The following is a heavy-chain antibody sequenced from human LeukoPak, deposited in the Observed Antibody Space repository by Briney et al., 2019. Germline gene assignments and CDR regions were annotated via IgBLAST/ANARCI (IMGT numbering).Heavy chain of an antibody. Sequence: SVKVSCKASGGTFSSYAISWGRQAPGQGIEWVGGSIPIFGTANYAQQFQGRVTITAGKSTSAAYVELSSLRSDDTAVYYCARSREGYCSGGGCYSLDYWGHGTLVTGSS. CDR1: GGTFSSYA. J-gene: IGHJ4*01. CDR3: ARSREGYCSGGGCYSLDY. V-gene: IGHV1-69*06. CDR2: SIPIFGTA. D-gene: IGHD2-15*01.